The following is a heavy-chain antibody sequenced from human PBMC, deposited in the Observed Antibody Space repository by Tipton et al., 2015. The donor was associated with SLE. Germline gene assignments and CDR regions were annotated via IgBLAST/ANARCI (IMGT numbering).Heavy chain of an antibody. CDR1: GFIYDDYA. Sequence: GSLRLSCAASGFIYDDYAMHWVRQAPGKGLEWVSHISSSSSTIFYADSVKGRITISRDNAKNSLYLQMNSLRAEDTAVYYCAKGKDAFDTWGQGTMVTVSS. CDR3: AKGKDAFDT. CDR2: ISSSSSTI. J-gene: IGHJ3*02. V-gene: IGHV3-48*01.